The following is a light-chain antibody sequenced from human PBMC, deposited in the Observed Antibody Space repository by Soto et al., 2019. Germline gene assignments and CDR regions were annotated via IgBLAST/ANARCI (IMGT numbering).Light chain of an antibody. V-gene: IGKV1D-16*01. CDR1: QDINSY. Sequence: DVQMTQSPSSLSASVGDRVTITCRASQDINSYLAWYQQKPGNAPKSLLYGTSSLQTGVPSRFSGNESGTDFTLTISNLQPEDSATYYCQQYNIYPLTFGGGTKVEIK. CDR2: GTS. CDR3: QQYNIYPLT. J-gene: IGKJ4*01.